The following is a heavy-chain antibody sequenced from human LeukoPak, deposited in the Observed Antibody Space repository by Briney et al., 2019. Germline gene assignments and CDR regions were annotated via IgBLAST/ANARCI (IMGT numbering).Heavy chain of an antibody. CDR2: IYYSGST. CDR3: ARGGYYGSVDY. J-gene: IGHJ4*02. D-gene: IGHD3-10*01. V-gene: IGHV4-59*01. Sequence: SETLSLTCTVSGGSISSYYWSWIRQPPGKGLEWIGYIYYSGSTNYNPSLKSRVTISVDTSKNQSSLKLSSVTAADTAVYYCARGGYYGSVDYWGQGTLVTVSS. CDR1: GGSISSYY.